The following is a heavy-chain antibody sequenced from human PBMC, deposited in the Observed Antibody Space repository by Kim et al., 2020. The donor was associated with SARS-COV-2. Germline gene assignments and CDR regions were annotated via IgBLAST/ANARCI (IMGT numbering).Heavy chain of an antibody. J-gene: IGHJ6*03. D-gene: IGHD1-1*01. CDR3: ATEAPGPNIHYYMYA. Sequence: ASVKVSCKASGYTFTELGIHWVRQAPGQGLEWMGGIDPEDGETIYAQKFQDRVTMTKDTSTGTAYMELSSLRSEDTAVYYCATEAPGPNIHYYMYAWG. V-gene: IGHV1-24*01. CDR2: IDPEDGET. CDR1: GYTFTELG.